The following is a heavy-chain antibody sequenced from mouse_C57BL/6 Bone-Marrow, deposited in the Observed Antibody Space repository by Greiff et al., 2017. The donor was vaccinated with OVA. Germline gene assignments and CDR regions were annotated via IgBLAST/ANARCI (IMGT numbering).Heavy chain of an antibody. Sequence: QVQLKQPGAELVRPGTSVKLSCKASGYTFTSYWMHWVKQRPGQGLEWIGVIDPSDSYTNYNQKFKGKATLTVDTSSSTAYMQLSSLTSEDSAVYYCARHGNWLLYYFDYWGQGTTLTVSS. V-gene: IGHV1-59*01. CDR3: ARHGNWLLYYFDY. CDR2: IDPSDSYT. J-gene: IGHJ2*01. CDR1: GYTFTSYW. D-gene: IGHD4-1*01.